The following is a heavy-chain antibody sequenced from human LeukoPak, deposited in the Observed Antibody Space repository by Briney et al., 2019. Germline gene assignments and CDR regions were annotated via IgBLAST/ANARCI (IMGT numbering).Heavy chain of an antibody. J-gene: IGHJ4*02. CDR3: AREYYYGSGSYGY. V-gene: IGHV3-7*01. D-gene: IGHD3-10*01. CDR2: IKQDGSEK. CDR1: GFTLSSYW. Sequence: GGSLRLSCAASGFTLSSYWMAWVRQAPGKGLEWVANIKQDGSEKYFVDSVKGRFTISRDNTKNSLYLQMNSLRAEDTAVYYCAREYYYGSGSYGYWGQGTLVTVSS.